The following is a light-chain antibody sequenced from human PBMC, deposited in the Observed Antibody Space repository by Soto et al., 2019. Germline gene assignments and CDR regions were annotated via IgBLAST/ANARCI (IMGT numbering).Light chain of an antibody. CDR2: AAS. V-gene: IGKV1-9*01. CDR3: QHLISYPYT. Sequence: DIQLTQSPSFLSASVGDRVTIACRASQGISSYLAWYQQKPGKAPKLLIYAASTLQSGVPSRFSGSGSGTEFTLTISSLQPEDFATYYCQHLISYPYTFGQGTKLEIK. CDR1: QGISSY. J-gene: IGKJ2*01.